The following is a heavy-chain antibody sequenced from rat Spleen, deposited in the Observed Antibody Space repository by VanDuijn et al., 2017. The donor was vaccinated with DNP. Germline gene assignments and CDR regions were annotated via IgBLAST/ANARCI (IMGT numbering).Heavy chain of an antibody. CDR1: GFTFGDYA. V-gene: IGHV5-17*01. D-gene: IGHD1-12*02. Sequence: EVQLVESGGGLVQPGNSLKLSCAASGFTFGDYAMAWVRQSPKKGLEWVATIIYDGSSTYYRDSVRGRFTISRDNAKNTLYLQMNSLRSEDSATYYCAREGDYYDGSYVDALDAWGQGTSVTVSS. CDR3: AREGDYYDGSYVDALDA. CDR2: IIYDGSST. J-gene: IGHJ4*01.